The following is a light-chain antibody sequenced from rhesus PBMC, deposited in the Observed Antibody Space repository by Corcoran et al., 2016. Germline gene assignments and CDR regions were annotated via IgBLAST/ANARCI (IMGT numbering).Light chain of an antibody. J-gene: IGKJ1*01. CDR3: LQSSNWPRT. V-gene: IGKV3-24*04. CDR2: GAS. Sequence: EIVMTQSPATLALSPGERATLSCRASQSVSRYLAWYQPKPGQAPRLRIYGASSRATGIPDRFSGGGSGTEFPLTISSLEPEDVGVYFCLQSSNWPRTFGQGTKVEIK. CDR1: QSVSRY.